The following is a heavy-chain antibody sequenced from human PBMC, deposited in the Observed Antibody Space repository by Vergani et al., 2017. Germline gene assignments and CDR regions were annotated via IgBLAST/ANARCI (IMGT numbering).Heavy chain of an antibody. CDR3: ARTAAGHLEFDS. D-gene: IGHD6-13*01. J-gene: IGHJ4*02. CDR2: IYYSGST. V-gene: IGHV4-31*03. Sequence: QVQLQESGPGLVKPSQTLSLTCTVSGGSISSGGYYWSWIRQHPGKGLEWIGYIYYSGSTYYNPSLRSRVTISVDTSKNQFSLRLSAVTAADTAVYYCARTAAGHLEFDSGGQGTLVTVSS. CDR1: GGSISSGGYY.